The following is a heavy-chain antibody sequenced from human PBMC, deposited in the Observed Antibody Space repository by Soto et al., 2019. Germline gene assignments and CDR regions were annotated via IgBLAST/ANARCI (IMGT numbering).Heavy chain of an antibody. V-gene: IGHV1-2*02. CDR3: AIDSITMIVVVDFDY. CDR2: LNPNSGGT. Sequence: ASVKVSCKASGYTFTGYYMHWVRPAPLQGLEWMVWLNPNSGGTNYAQKFQGRVTMTRATSISTAYMELRSLRSDDTAVYYCAIDSITMIVVVDFDYWGQGNPVTVSS. J-gene: IGHJ4*02. CDR1: GYTFTGYY. D-gene: IGHD3-22*01.